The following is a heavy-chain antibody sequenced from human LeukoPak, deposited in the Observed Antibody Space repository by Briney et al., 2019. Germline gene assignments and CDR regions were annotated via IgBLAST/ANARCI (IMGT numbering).Heavy chain of an antibody. V-gene: IGHV1-2*06. CDR3: ARDYYYDSSGCYPLDAFDI. CDR2: INPNSGGT. J-gene: IGHJ3*02. Sequence: GASVKVSCKASGYTFTGYYMHWVRQAPGQGLEWMGRINPNSGGTNYAQKFQGRVTMTGDTSISTAYMELSRLRSDDTAVYYCARDYYYDSSGCYPLDAFDIWGQGTMVTVSS. D-gene: IGHD3-22*01. CDR1: GYTFTGYY.